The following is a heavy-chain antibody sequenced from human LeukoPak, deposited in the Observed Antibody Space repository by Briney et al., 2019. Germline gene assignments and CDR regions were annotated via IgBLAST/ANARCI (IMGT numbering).Heavy chain of an antibody. CDR1: GYSLTSYG. CDR3: GRDRGYFDL. CDR2: ISTYNGNT. J-gene: IGHJ2*01. V-gene: IGHV1-18*01. Sequence: ASVTVSCKASGYSLTSYGIGWVRQAPGQGLDGMGWISTYNGNTNYAQKFQGRVIMTTATSASTDYMELRSLRSDDTAVYYCGRDRGYFDLWGRGTLVTVSS.